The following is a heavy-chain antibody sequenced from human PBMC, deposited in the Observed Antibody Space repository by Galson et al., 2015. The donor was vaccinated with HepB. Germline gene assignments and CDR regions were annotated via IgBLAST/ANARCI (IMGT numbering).Heavy chain of an antibody. Sequence: SVKVSCKASGYTFTSYGISWVRQAPGQGLEWMGWISAYNGNTNYAQKLQGRVTMTTDTSTSTAYMELRSLRSDDTAVYYCARMPNLWFGELNFDYWGQGTLVTVSS. V-gene: IGHV1-18*01. CDR2: ISAYNGNT. CDR1: GYTFTSYG. D-gene: IGHD3-10*01. CDR3: ARMPNLWFGELNFDY. J-gene: IGHJ4*02.